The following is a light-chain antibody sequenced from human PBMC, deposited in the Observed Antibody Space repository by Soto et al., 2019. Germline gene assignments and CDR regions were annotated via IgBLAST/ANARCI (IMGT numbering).Light chain of an antibody. CDR1: NSNIGINT. CDR3: AAWDDSLNAVV. J-gene: IGLJ2*01. CDR2: SNN. V-gene: IGLV1-44*01. Sequence: QSALTQPPSVSATPGQRVTISCSGSNSNIGINTLNWYQHLPGTAPKLLIYSNNQRPSGVPDRFSGSKSGTSASLAISGLQSEDEADYYCAAWDDSLNAVVFGGGTKLTVL.